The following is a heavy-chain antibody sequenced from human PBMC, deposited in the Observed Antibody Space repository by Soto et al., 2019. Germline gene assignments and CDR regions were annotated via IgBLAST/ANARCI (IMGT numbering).Heavy chain of an antibody. V-gene: IGHV4-4*07. D-gene: IGHD2-21*02. Sequence: QLQLQESGPGQVRPSETLSLTCIVSGVSVRSYTWSWVRQPANKGLEWIGRVFSSVSATYNPSLKSRVTITMDTPENRISLKLDSVTAADAGVYYCARDGMTTGDTWGPGTAFTVSS. J-gene: IGHJ4*02. CDR3: ARDGMTTGDT. CDR1: GVSVRSYT. CDR2: VFSSVSA.